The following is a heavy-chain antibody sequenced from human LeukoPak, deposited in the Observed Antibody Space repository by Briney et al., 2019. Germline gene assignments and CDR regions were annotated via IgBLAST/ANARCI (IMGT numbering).Heavy chain of an antibody. J-gene: IGHJ6*03. CDR3: AQRYCSSTSCHLGPYYYYMDV. CDR1: GFTFSSYG. V-gene: IGHV3-30*02. CDR2: IQYDGSEK. Sequence: GGSLRLSCTASGFTFSSYGIHWVRQAPGKGLEWVAFIQYDGSEKKYADSVEGRFTISKDNSKNTLYLQMNSLRPEDTAVYYCAQRYCSSTSCHLGPYYYYMDVWGKGTTVTITS. D-gene: IGHD2-2*01.